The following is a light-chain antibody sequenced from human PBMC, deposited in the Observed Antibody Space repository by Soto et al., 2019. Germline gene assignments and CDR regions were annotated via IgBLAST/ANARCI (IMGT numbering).Light chain of an antibody. Sequence: QSALTQPASVSGSPGQSITISCTGTSSDVGGFNYVSWYQQHPGKAPNLMIYEVSYRPSGVSNRFSGSKSGNTASLTISGLQAEDEADYYCSSYTSSSSVVFGGGTKLTVL. V-gene: IGLV2-14*01. CDR1: SSDVGGFNY. J-gene: IGLJ2*01. CDR3: SSYTSSSSVV. CDR2: EVS.